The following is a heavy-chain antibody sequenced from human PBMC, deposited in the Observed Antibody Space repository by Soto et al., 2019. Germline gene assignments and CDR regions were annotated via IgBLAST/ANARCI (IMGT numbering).Heavy chain of an antibody. V-gene: IGHV3-15*07. D-gene: IGHD3-9*01. Sequence: EVQLVESGGGLVKPGGSLRLSCAASGFTFSNAWMNWVRQAPGKGLEWVGRIKSKTDGGTTDYAAPVKGRFTISRDDAKNTLYLQMNSLKTEDTAVYYCTTDSLTYYDILTGTYYGMDVWGQGTTVTVSS. CDR1: GFTFSNAW. CDR3: TTDSLTYYDILTGTYYGMDV. J-gene: IGHJ6*02. CDR2: IKSKTDGGTT.